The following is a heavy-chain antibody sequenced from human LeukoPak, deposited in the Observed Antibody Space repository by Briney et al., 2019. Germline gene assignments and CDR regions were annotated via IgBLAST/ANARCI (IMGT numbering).Heavy chain of an antibody. V-gene: IGHV1-2*02. CDR2: INPNSGGT. CDR3: ARDDSYGLNYFDY. Sequence: ASVKVSCRTSGYTFTGYYLHWVRQAPGQGLEWMGWINPNSGGTNYAQRFQGRVTMTRDTSISTAYMEMRWLRFDDTAVYYCARDDSYGLNYFDYWGQGTLVTVSS. J-gene: IGHJ4*02. CDR1: GYTFTGYY. D-gene: IGHD5-18*01.